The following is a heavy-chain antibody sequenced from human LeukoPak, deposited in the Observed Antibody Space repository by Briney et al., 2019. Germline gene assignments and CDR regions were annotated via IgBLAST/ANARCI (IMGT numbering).Heavy chain of an antibody. CDR1: GYTFTSYY. J-gene: IGHJ4*02. CDR3: ARDRVGRSGSYFRPYYFDY. Sequence: GASVKVSCKASGYTFTSYYMHWVRQAPGQGLEWMGIINPSDGSTSYAQKFQGRVTMTRDMSTSTVYMELSSLRSEDTAFYYCARDRVGRSGSYFRPYYFDYWGQGTLVTVSS. CDR2: INPSDGST. D-gene: IGHD1-26*01. V-gene: IGHV1-46*01.